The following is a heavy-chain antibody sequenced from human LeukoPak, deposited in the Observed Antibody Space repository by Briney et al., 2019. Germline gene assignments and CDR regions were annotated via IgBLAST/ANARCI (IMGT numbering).Heavy chain of an antibody. Sequence: GGSLRLSCAASGFTFSSYWMSWVRQAPGKGLEWVSAISGSGGSTYYADSVKDRFTISRDNCKNTLYLQMNSLRAEDTAVYYCAKVEVGYDSSGYSYFDYWGQGTLVTVSS. CDR3: AKVEVGYDSSGYSYFDY. CDR2: ISGSGGST. J-gene: IGHJ4*02. D-gene: IGHD3-22*01. CDR1: GFTFSSYW. V-gene: IGHV3-23*01.